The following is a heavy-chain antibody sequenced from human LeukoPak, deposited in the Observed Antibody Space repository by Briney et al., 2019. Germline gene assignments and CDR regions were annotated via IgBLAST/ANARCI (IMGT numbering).Heavy chain of an antibody. J-gene: IGHJ5*02. D-gene: IGHD3-16*01. CDR2: ISDVVAHT. CDR1: GFIFRNFG. CDR3: AKDNYGGVYAS. Sequence: GESLRLSCAASGFIFRNFGMSWIRQAPGKGLEWVSHISDVVAHTWYADSVKGRFIISRDNSNNRVFLQMNSLRPEDTALYYCAKDNYGGVYASWGQGTLVTASS. V-gene: IGHV3-23*01.